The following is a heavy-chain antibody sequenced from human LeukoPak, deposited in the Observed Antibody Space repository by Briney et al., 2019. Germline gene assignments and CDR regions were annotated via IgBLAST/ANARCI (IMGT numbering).Heavy chain of an antibody. V-gene: IGHV3-48*03. J-gene: IGHJ5*02. Sequence: GGSLRLSCAASGFTFSSYEMNWVRQAPGKGLEWVSYISSSGSTIYYADSVKGRFTISRDNAKNSLYLQMNSLRAEDTAVYYCARRTKVRGVIKFDPWGQGTLVTVSS. D-gene: IGHD3-10*01. CDR2: ISSSGSTI. CDR1: GFTFSSYE. CDR3: ARRTKVRGVIKFDP.